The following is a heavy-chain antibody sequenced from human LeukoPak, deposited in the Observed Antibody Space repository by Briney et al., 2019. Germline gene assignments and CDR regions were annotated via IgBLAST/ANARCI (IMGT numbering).Heavy chain of an antibody. CDR3: SRRPITMNAFDI. J-gene: IGHJ3*02. CDR2: IRYTHTGST. Sequence: SETLSLTCTVSGGSISSSSYYWGWVRQPPGKGLEWIGSIRYTHTGSTYYNPSLKSRVTISGDTSKNQLSLKLTSVTAADTAVYYCSRRPITMNAFDIWGQGTMVTVSS. D-gene: IGHD3-22*01. V-gene: IGHV4-39*01. CDR1: GGSISSSSYY.